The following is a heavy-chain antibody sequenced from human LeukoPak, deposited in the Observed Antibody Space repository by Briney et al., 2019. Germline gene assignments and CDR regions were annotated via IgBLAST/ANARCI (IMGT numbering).Heavy chain of an antibody. CDR2: IIPIFGTA. D-gene: IGHD6-19*01. V-gene: IGHV1-69*05. CDR1: GGTFISYA. CDR3: ARAVAGAFDY. Sequence: SVKVSCKPSGGTFISYAISWGRQAPGQGLEWMGGIIPIFGTANYAQKFQGRVTITTDESTSTAYMELSSLRSEDTAVYYCARAVAGAFDYWGQGTLVTVSS. J-gene: IGHJ4*02.